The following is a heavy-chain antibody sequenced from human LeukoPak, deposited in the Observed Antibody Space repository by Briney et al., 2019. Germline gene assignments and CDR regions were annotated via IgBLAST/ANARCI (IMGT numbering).Heavy chain of an antibody. CDR2: INPNSGAT. D-gene: IGHD6-13*01. Sequence: ASVKVSCKASGYTFTAYFIHWVRQAPRQGLEWMGWINPNSGATTFAQKFQGRVTMTRDTSISTAYMDLSRLRSDDTAVYYCARIRKSSSWYDAFDIWGQGTMVTVSS. J-gene: IGHJ3*02. V-gene: IGHV1-2*02. CDR1: GYTFTAYF. CDR3: ARIRKSSSWYDAFDI.